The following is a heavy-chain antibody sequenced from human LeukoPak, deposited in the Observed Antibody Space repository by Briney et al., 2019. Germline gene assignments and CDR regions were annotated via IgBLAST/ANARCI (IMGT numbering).Heavy chain of an antibody. Sequence: SETLSLTCTVSGGSISSYYWSWIRQPPGKGLEWIGYIYYSGSTNYNPSLKSRVTISVDTSKNQFSLKLSSVTAADTAVYYCAREGSSYRNDAFDIWGQGTMVTVSS. D-gene: IGHD6-6*01. CDR3: AREGSSYRNDAFDI. CDR2: IYYSGST. V-gene: IGHV4-59*12. CDR1: GGSISSYY. J-gene: IGHJ3*02.